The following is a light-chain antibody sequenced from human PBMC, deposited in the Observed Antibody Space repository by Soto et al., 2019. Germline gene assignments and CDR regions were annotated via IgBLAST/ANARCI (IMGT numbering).Light chain of an antibody. Sequence: DIQLTQYPSSLSASVGDTVTITCRASHPIITSLHWYQQKPWRAPKLLIYLGSSLHTWVPSRFSGSGSGTVFTLPISCLHPEDFARYFCPLTYFIPKRFCQVTEV. J-gene: IGKJ1*01. V-gene: IGKV1-39*01. CDR2: LGS. CDR1: HPIITS. CDR3: PLTYFIPKR.